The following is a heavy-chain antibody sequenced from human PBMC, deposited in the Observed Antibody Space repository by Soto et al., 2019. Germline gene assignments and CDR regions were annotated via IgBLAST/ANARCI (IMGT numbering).Heavy chain of an antibody. CDR2: ISYDGRQS. D-gene: IGHD3-9*01. CDR3: AKDRYFGSYYFDY. Sequence: QVQLVESGGGVVQPGRSLRLSCAASGFTFTAFAVHWVRQPPGKGLEWVAVISYDGRQSHYADSVRGRLTLSRDNSKNTVFLQMNRLTTADTAIYYCAKDRYFGSYYFDYWGQGTRVTVSS. J-gene: IGHJ4*02. V-gene: IGHV3-30*04. CDR1: GFTFTAFA.